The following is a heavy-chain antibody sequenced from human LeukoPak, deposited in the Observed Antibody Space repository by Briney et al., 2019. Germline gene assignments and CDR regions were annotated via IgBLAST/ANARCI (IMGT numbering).Heavy chain of an antibody. CDR2: INHSGST. D-gene: IGHD6-13*01. J-gene: IGHJ2*01. CDR3: ARGGYSISWYGWYFDL. V-gene: IGHV4-34*01. CDR1: GGSFSGYY. Sequence: PSETLSLTCAVYGGSFSGYYWSWIRQPPGKGLEWIGEINHSGSTNYNPSLKSRVTISVDTSKNQFSLKLSSVTAADTAVYYCARGGYSISWYGWYFDLWGRGTLVTVSS.